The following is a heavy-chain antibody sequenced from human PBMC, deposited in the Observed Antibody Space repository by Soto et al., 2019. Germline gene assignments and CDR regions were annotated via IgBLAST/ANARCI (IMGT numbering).Heavy chain of an antibody. J-gene: IGHJ6*02. D-gene: IGHD3-3*01. CDR1: GVTFSSYA. CDR3: ARGRRYYDFWSGYYPDYYYYYGMDV. CDR2: IIPIFGTA. Sequence: QVQLVQSGAEVKKPGSSVKVSCKASGVTFSSYAISWVRQAPGQGLEWMGGIIPIFGTANYAQKFQGRVTITADESTSTAYMELSSLRSEDTAVYYCARGRRYYDFWSGYYPDYYYYYGMDVWGQGTTVTVSS. V-gene: IGHV1-69*01.